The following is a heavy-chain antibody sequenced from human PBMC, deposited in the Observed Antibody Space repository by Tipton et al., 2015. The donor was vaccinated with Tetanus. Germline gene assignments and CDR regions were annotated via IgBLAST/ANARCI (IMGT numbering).Heavy chain of an antibody. Sequence: SLRLSCAASGFTFSSYWMSWVRQAPGKGLEWVANIKQDGSEKYYVDSVKGRFTISRDNAKNSLYLEMNSLRAEDTAVYYCARDWVEFVGEFVDYWGQGTLVTVSS. CDR2: IKQDGSEK. D-gene: IGHD3-10*01. CDR3: ARDWVEFVGEFVDY. V-gene: IGHV3-7*01. J-gene: IGHJ4*02. CDR1: GFTFSSYW.